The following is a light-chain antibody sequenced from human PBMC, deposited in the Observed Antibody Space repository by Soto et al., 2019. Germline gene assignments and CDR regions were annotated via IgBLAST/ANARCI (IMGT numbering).Light chain of an antibody. CDR2: DVS. V-gene: IGLV2-14*01. J-gene: IGLJ3*02. CDR3: RSYTSSSTPWV. Sequence: QSALTQPASVSGSPGQSITISCTGTSSDVGGYNYVSWYQQHPGKAPKLMIYDVSNRPSGVSNRFSGSKSGNTASLTISGLQAEDEADHYCRSYTSSSTPWVFGGGTKLTVL. CDR1: SSDVGGYNY.